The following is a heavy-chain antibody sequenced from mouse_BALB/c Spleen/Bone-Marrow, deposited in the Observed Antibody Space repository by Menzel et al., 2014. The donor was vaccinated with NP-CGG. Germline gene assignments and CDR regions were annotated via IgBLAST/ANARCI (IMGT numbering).Heavy chain of an antibody. Sequence: VESGGGLVKPGGSLKLSCAASGFTFSDYYMYWVRQTPEKRLEWVATISDGGSYTYYPDSVKGRFTISRDNAKXNLYLQMSSLKSEDTAMYYCARFYYYGSSYFDVWGAGTTVTVSS. CDR1: GFTFSDYY. J-gene: IGHJ1*01. V-gene: IGHV5-4*02. D-gene: IGHD1-1*01. CDR3: ARFYYYGSSYFDV. CDR2: ISDGGSYT.